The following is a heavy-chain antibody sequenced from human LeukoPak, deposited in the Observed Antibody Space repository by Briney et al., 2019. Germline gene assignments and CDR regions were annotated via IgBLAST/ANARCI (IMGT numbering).Heavy chain of an antibody. CDR1: GFTFRSYA. J-gene: IGHJ3*02. CDR3: ARDPWGYGPGAFDI. D-gene: IGHD3-16*01. V-gene: IGHV3-30-3*01. Sequence: GRSLRPSCAASGFTFRSYAMHWVRQAPGKGLEWVAVISYDGSNKYYADSVKGRFTISRDNSKNTLYLQMNSLRAEDTAVYYCARDPWGYGPGAFDIWGQGTMVTVSS. CDR2: ISYDGSNK.